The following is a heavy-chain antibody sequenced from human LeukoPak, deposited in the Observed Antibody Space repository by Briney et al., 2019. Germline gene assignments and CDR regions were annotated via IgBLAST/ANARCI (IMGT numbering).Heavy chain of an antibody. Sequence: NPSETLSLTCAVYGGSFSGYYWSWIRQPPGKGLEWIGEINHSGSTNYNPSLKSRVTISVDTSKNQFSLKLSSVTAADTAVYYCARAPDYYYYMDVWGKGTTVTISS. V-gene: IGHV4-34*01. CDR2: INHSGST. J-gene: IGHJ6*03. CDR3: ARAPDYYYYMDV. CDR1: GGSFSGYY.